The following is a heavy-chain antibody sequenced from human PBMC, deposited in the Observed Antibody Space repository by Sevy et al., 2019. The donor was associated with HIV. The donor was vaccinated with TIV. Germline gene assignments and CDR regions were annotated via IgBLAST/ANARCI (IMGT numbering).Heavy chain of an antibody. Sequence: GGSLRLSCAASGFTFSNSGMHWVRQSPGKGLEWVASIFSDGITTYYGDSVKGRFTVFRDNSKSTLYLQMNSLGVEDTAVYYSARESPSDWYLDSWGQGTQVTVSS. V-gene: IGHV3-33*01. CDR2: IFSDGITT. D-gene: IGHD6-19*01. CDR1: GFTFSNSG. J-gene: IGHJ4*02. CDR3: ARESPSDWYLDS.